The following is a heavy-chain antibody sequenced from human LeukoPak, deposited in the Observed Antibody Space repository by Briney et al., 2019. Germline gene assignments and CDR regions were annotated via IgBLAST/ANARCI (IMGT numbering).Heavy chain of an antibody. V-gene: IGHV4-4*09. CDR2: IYSSGTT. CDR3: ARRISSWNVYIDK. D-gene: IGHD1-1*01. CDR1: GGSLSGYY. Sequence: SETLSLTCTVSGGSLSGYYWSWIRQTPGKGLEWIGYIYSSGTTNYNRSLQSRVIMSLDTPKNQFSLSVTSLTAADTAIYFCARRISSWNVYIDKWGQGIQVTVSS. J-gene: IGHJ4*02.